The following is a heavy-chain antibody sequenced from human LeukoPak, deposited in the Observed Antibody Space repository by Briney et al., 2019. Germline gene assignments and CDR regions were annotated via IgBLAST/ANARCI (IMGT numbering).Heavy chain of an antibody. J-gene: IGHJ4*02. D-gene: IGHD1-26*01. CDR1: GGSISSYY. V-gene: IGHV4-59*01. Sequence: SETLSLTCTVSGGSISSYYWSWIRQPPGKGLEWIGYIYYSGSTNYNPSLKSRVTISVDTSKNQFSLKLSSVTAADTAVYYCAASGSYYPGFDYWGQGTLVTVSS. CDR2: IYYSGST. CDR3: AASGSYYPGFDY.